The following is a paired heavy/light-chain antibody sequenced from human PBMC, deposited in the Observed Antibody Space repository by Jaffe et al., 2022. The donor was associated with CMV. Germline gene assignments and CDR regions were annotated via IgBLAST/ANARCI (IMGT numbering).Heavy chain of an antibody. J-gene: IGHJ6*02. CDR1: GYTFTGYY. Sequence: QVQLVQSGAEVKKPGASVKVSCKASGYTFTGYYMHWVRQAPGQGLEWMGWINPNSGGTNYAQKFQGRVTMTRDTSISTAYMELSRLRSDDTAVYYCARDRDYDFWSGYLSKYYYYGMDVWGQGTTVTVSS. V-gene: IGHV1-2*02. CDR2: INPNSGGT. D-gene: IGHD3-3*01. CDR3: ARDRDYDFWSGYLSKYYYYGMDV.
Light chain of an antibody. J-gene: IGLJ2*01. V-gene: IGLV2-14*03. CDR2: DVS. CDR1: SSDVGGYNY. Sequence: QSALTQPASVSGSPGQSITISCTGTSSDVGGYNYVSWYQQHPGKAPKLMIYDVSNRPSGVSNRFSGSKSGNTASLTISGLQAEDEADYYCSSYTSSSTLYVVFGGGTKLTVL. CDR3: SSYTSSSTLYVV.